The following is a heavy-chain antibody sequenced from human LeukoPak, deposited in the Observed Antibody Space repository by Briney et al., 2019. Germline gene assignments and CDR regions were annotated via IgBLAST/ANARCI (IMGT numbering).Heavy chain of an antibody. V-gene: IGHV4-34*01. J-gene: IGHJ4*02. Sequence: SETLSLTCAVYGGSFSGYYWSWIRQPPGKGLEWIGEINHSGSTNYNPSLKSRVTISVDTSKNQFSLKLSSVTAADTAVYYCAANYYDSSGYYWGQGTLVTVSS. CDR2: INHSGST. D-gene: IGHD3-22*01. CDR3: AANYYDSSGYY. CDR1: GGSFSGYY.